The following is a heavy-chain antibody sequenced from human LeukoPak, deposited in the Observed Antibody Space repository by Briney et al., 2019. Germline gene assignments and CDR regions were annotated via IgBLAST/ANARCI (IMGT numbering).Heavy chain of an antibody. D-gene: IGHD7-27*01. CDR3: ARGPHWDPHFDY. V-gene: IGHV1-2*02. Sequence: ASVKVSCKASGYTFTGYYMHWLRQAPGQGLEWMGWINPYSGGTNYAQKFQGRVTMTRDTSISTAYMELSRLRSDDTAVYYCARGPHWDPHFDYWGQGTLVTVSS. J-gene: IGHJ4*02. CDR1: GYTFTGYY. CDR2: INPYSGGT.